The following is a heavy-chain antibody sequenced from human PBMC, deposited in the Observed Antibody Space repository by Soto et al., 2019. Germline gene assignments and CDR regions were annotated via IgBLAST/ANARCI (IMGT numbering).Heavy chain of an antibody. Sequence: PGESLKISCKGSGYSFTSYWIGWVRQMPGKGLEWMGIIYPGDSDTRYSPSFQGQVAFSADKSISTAYLQWSGLKASDTAIYYCARRLSTGWLFDFWGQGTLVTVSS. CDR1: GYSFTSYW. V-gene: IGHV5-51*01. CDR2: IYPGDSDT. CDR3: ARRLSTGWLFDF. D-gene: IGHD6-19*01. J-gene: IGHJ4*02.